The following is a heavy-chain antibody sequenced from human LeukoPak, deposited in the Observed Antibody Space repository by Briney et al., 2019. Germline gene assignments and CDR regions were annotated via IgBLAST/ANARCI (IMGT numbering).Heavy chain of an antibody. CDR3: ARGLVGLTPHAGVFQI. Sequence: SETLSLTCTVSGGSFSSSYWSWIRQPPGKGLEWIAYIYSNGNTNSNPSLKSRVTIAVDTSQSQFSLKLSSVTAADTAVYYCARGLVGLTPHAGVFQIWGQGTKVTVSS. V-gene: IGHV4-59*01. J-gene: IGHJ3*02. CDR1: GGSFSSSY. CDR2: IYSNGNT. D-gene: IGHD1-26*01.